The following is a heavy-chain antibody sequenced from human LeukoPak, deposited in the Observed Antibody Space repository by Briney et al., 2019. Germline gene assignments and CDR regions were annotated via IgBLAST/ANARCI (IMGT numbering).Heavy chain of an antibody. CDR3: AIPRARGYYDSSGPPGY. V-gene: IGHV3-48*03. D-gene: IGHD3-22*01. Sequence: GGSLRLSCAASGFTFSSYEMNWVRQAPGKGLEWVSYISSSGSTIYYPDSVKGRFTISRDNAKNSLYLQMNSLRAEDTAVYYCAIPRARGYYDSSGPPGYWGQGTLVTVSS. CDR2: ISSSGSTI. J-gene: IGHJ4*02. CDR1: GFTFSSYE.